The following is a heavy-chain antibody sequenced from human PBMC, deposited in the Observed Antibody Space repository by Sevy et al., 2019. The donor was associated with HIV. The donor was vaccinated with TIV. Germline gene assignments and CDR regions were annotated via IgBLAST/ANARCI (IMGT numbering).Heavy chain of an antibody. J-gene: IGHJ4*02. CDR2: ISYDGSNK. CDR3: ARVVVITRGGDY. CDR1: GFTFSSYA. V-gene: IGHV3-30-3*01. Sequence: GGSLRLSCAASGFTFSSYAMHWVRQAPGKGLEWVAVISYDGSNKYYADSVKGRFTISRDNSKNTLYLQMNSLRAEDTAVYYCARVVVITRGGDYSGQGTLVTVSS. D-gene: IGHD3-22*01.